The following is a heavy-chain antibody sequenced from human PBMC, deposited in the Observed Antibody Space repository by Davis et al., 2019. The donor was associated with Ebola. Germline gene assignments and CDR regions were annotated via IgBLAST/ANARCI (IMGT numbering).Heavy chain of an antibody. V-gene: IGHV1-18*01. CDR1: GYTFTSYG. CDR3: ARDFGFAARYYYYGMDV. CDR2: ISAYNGNT. D-gene: IGHD6-6*01. J-gene: IGHJ6*02. Sequence: ASVKVSCKASGYTFTSYGISWVRQAPGQGLEWMGWISAYNGNTNYAQKLQGRVTMTTDTSTSTAYMELRSLRSDDTAVYYCARDFGFAARYYYYGMDVWGQGTTVTVSS.